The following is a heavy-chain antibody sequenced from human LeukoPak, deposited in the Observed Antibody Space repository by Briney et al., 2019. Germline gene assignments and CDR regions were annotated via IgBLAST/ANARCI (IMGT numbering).Heavy chain of an antibody. CDR3: AKDKRSGSYYYHFGMDV. V-gene: IGHV3-23*01. CDR1: GFTFNSYA. J-gene: IGHJ6*02. Sequence: PGGSLRLSCAASGFTFNSYAMSWVRQPPGKGLEWVSVISGTDGNTYYADSVKGRFTISRDNSNNTLYLQMNSLRAEDTAVYYCAKDKRSGSYYYHFGMDVWGQGTTVTVSS. D-gene: IGHD1-26*01. CDR2: ISGTDGNT.